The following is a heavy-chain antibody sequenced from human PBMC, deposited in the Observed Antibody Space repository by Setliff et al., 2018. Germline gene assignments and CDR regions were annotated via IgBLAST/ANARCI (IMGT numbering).Heavy chain of an antibody. D-gene: IGHD4-4*01. CDR2: MYYSGKT. Sequence: SETLSLTCTVSGGYIARSYFYWGWIRQSPGKGLEWIGTMYYSGKTFYMPSLQSRVTISADTSTNQLSLKLGSVTAADTAVYYCSRGPSKVQFDTWGRGIPVTVSS. CDR1: GGYIARSYFY. J-gene: IGHJ5*02. V-gene: IGHV4-39*01. CDR3: SRGPSKVQFDT.